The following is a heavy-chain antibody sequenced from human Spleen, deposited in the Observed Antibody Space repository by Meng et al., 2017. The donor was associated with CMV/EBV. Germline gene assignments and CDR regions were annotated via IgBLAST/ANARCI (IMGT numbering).Heavy chain of an antibody. CDR1: GFTVSGNY. D-gene: IGHD2/OR15-2a*01. CDR2: ISWNSGSI. J-gene: IGHJ6*02. Sequence: SLKISCAASGFTVSGNYMTWVRQAPGKGLEWVSGISWNSGSIGYANSVKGRFTISRDNAKNSLYLQMNSLRAEDTALYYCAKSMTAGGYYYYYTMDVWGQGTTVTVSS. CDR3: AKSMTAGGYYYYYTMDV. V-gene: IGHV3-9*01.